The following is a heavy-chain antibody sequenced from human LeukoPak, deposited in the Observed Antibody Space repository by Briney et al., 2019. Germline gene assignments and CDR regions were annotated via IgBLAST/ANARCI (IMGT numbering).Heavy chain of an antibody. Sequence: GGSLRLSCAASAFTFNNYAMSWVRQAPGKGLEWVSIISGGGLSTYYADSVKGRFTISRDNSKNTLYLQMNSLRAEDTAVYYCANEIRPNDYWGQGTLVTVSS. CDR2: ISGGGLST. J-gene: IGHJ4*02. CDR3: ANEIRPNDY. CDR1: AFTFNNYA. V-gene: IGHV3-23*01. D-gene: IGHD4-17*01.